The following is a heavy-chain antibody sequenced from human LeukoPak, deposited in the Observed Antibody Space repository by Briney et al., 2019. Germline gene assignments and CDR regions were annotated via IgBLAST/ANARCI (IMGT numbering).Heavy chain of an antibody. D-gene: IGHD3-3*01. V-gene: IGHV3-9*01. CDR1: GFTVDAYA. Sequence: GGSLRLSCAASGFTVDAYAMHWVRQAPGKGLEWVSGISWNSGSIGYADSVKGRFTISRDNAKNSLYLQMNSLGAEDTALYYCAKDIGGLITIPFDYWGQGTWSPSPQ. CDR3: AKDIGGLITIPFDY. CDR2: ISWNSGSI. J-gene: IGHJ4*02.